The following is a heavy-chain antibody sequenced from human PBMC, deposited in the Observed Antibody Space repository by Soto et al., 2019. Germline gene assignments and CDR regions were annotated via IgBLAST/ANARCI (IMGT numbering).Heavy chain of an antibody. CDR1: GGSISPYY. Sequence: SETLSLTCAVSGGSISPYYWAWFRRPPGKGLEWLGYIYFGGTTTYNPSLKSRLTMSLDTSKNQFSLKLTSVAAADTAVYYCARLGGFYQAFDSWGQGALVTVS. J-gene: IGHJ4*02. CDR3: ARLGGFYQAFDS. D-gene: IGHD3-22*01. CDR2: IYFGGTT. V-gene: IGHV4-59*12.